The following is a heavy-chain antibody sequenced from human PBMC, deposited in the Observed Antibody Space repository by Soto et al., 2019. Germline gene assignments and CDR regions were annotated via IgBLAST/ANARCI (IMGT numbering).Heavy chain of an antibody. CDR2: ISYDGSNK. D-gene: IGHD5-18*01. CDR3: AKDGEEDTAMVSWFDP. Sequence: GGSLRLSCAASGFTFSSYGMHWVRQAPGKGLEWVAVISYDGSNKYYADSVKGRFTISRDNSKNTLYLQMNSLRAEDTAVYYCAKDGEEDTAMVSWFDPWGQGTLVTVSS. J-gene: IGHJ5*02. V-gene: IGHV3-30*18. CDR1: GFTFSSYG.